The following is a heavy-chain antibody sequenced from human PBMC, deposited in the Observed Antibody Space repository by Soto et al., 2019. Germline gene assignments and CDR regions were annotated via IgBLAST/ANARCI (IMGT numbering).Heavy chain of an antibody. CDR3: ARVGWELLLDYFDY. CDR2: IYYSGST. V-gene: IGHV4-61*08. Sequence: SETLSLTCTVSGCSISSGDYYWSWIRQPPGKGLEWIGYIYYSGSTNYNPSLKSRVTISVDTSKNQFSLKLSSVTAADTAVYYCARVGWELLLDYFDYWGQGTLVTVSS. CDR1: GCSISSGDYY. D-gene: IGHD1-26*01. J-gene: IGHJ4*02.